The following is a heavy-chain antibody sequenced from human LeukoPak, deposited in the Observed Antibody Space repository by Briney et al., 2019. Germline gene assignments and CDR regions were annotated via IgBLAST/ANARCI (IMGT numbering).Heavy chain of an antibody. J-gene: IGHJ6*03. CDR2: IYTSGST. CDR3: ARDGGYGPPFRYYYYMDV. V-gene: IGHV4-4*07. Sequence: SETLSLTCTVSGGSISSYYWSWIRQPAGKGLEWIGRIYTSGSTNYNPSLKSRVTMSVDTSKNQLSLKLSSVTAADTAVYYCARDGGYGPPFRYYYYMDVWGKGTTVTVSS. D-gene: IGHD5-12*01. CDR1: GGSISSYY.